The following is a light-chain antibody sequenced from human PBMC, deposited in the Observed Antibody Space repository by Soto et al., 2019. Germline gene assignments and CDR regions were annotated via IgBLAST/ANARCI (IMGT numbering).Light chain of an antibody. CDR1: QSVSSSY. Sequence: EIVLTQSPGTLSLSPGERATLSCRASQSVSSSYLAWYQQKPGPAPRLLMYGASSRATGIPDRFSGSGSGTDFTLTISRLEPEDFAVYYCQQYGSSPTTFGQGTKVEIK. CDR3: QQYGSSPTT. J-gene: IGKJ1*01. CDR2: GAS. V-gene: IGKV3-20*01.